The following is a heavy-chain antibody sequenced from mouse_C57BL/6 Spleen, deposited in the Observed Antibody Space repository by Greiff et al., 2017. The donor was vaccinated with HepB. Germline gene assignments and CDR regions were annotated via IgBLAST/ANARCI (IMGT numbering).Heavy chain of an antibody. D-gene: IGHD1-1*01. Sequence: QVQLQQPGAELVKPGASVKVSCKASGYTFTSYWMHWVKQRPGQGLEWIGRIHPSDSDTNYNQKFKGKATLTVDKSSSTAYMQLSSLTSGDSTVYYCAISATVVAYYFDYWGQGTTLTVSS. V-gene: IGHV1-74*01. J-gene: IGHJ2*01. CDR2: IHPSDSDT. CDR3: AISATVVAYYFDY. CDR1: GYTFTSYW.